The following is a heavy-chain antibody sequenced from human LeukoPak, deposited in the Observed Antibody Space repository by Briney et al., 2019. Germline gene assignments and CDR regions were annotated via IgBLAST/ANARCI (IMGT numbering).Heavy chain of an antibody. D-gene: IGHD1-14*01. Sequence: GGSLRLSCAASGFTFSSYAMSWVRQAPGKGLEWVSAISGSGGSTYYADSVKGRFTISRDNAKNSLYLHMNSLRAEDTAIYYCARGFLGNFDYWGQGTLVTVSS. CDR2: ISGSGGST. J-gene: IGHJ4*02. CDR3: ARGFLGNFDY. CDR1: GFTFSSYA. V-gene: IGHV3-23*01.